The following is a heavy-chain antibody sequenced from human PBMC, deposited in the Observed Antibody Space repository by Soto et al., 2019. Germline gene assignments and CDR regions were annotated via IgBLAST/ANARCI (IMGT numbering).Heavy chain of an antibody. J-gene: IGHJ6*02. CDR2: ISYDGSNK. Sequence: PGGSLRLSCAASGFTFSSYAMHWVRQAPGKGLEWVAVISYDGSNKYYADSVKGRFTISRDNSKNTLYLQMNSLRAEDTAVYYCARDLFDHSSWYLYYYYGMDVWGQGTTVTVSS. V-gene: IGHV3-30-3*01. CDR1: GFTFSSYA. CDR3: ARDLFDHSSWYLYYYYGMDV. D-gene: IGHD6-13*01.